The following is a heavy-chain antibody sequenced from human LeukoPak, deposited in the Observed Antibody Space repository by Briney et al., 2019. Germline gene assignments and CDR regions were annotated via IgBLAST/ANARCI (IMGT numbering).Heavy chain of an antibody. D-gene: IGHD6-13*01. CDR3: AKGDSSWYFGY. Sequence: GASVKVSCKASGGTFSSYAMSWVRQAPGKGLEWVSVISGSGGSTYYADSVKGRFTISRDNSKNTLYLQMNSLRAEDTAVYYCAKGDSSWYFGYWGQGTLVTVSS. CDR2: ISGSGGST. CDR1: GGTFSSYA. V-gene: IGHV3-23*01. J-gene: IGHJ4*02.